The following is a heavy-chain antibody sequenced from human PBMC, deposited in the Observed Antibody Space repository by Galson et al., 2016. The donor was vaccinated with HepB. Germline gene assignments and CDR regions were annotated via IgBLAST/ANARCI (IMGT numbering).Heavy chain of an antibody. D-gene: IGHD1-26*01. CDR1: GFTFSTYW. CDR3: VTGGGNYGFDF. CDR2: IRRQSDGGTS. Sequence: SLRLSCAASGFTFSTYWMTWVRQVPGKGLEWVGRIRRQSDGGTSDYAAPVKGRIVISRDDSQNMLFLQMNSLKTEDTAVYYCVTGGGNYGFDFWGQGALVTVSS. V-gene: IGHV3-15*01. J-gene: IGHJ4*02.